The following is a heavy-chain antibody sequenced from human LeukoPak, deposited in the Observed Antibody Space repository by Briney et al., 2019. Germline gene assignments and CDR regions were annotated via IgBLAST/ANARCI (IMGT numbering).Heavy chain of an antibody. D-gene: IGHD2-8*02. CDR3: ARFDTGLDY. J-gene: IGHJ4*02. CDR2: IWYDGSNK. CDR1: GFTFSSYG. Sequence: GRSLRLSCAASGFTFSSYGMHWVRQAPGKGLEWVAVIWYDGSNKYYADSVEGRFTISRDNSKNTLYLQMNSLRAEDTAVYYCARFDTGLDYWGQGTLVTVSS. V-gene: IGHV3-33*01.